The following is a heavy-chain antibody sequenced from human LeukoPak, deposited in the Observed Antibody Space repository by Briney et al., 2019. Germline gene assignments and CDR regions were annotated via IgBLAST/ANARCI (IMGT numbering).Heavy chain of an antibody. CDR1: GDTFTKYA. CDR3: SSRYTTARHFDWDFDY. V-gene: IGHV1-69*05. J-gene: IGHJ4*02. D-gene: IGHD3-9*01. CDR2: IVPVFGTP. Sequence: SVKVSXKASGDTFTKYAITWVRQAPGQGLEWIGNIVPVFGTPIYAQKFQGRVTITRDESRTIAYMELSSLRSEDTARYYFSSRYTTARHFDWDFDYWGQGTLLTVSS.